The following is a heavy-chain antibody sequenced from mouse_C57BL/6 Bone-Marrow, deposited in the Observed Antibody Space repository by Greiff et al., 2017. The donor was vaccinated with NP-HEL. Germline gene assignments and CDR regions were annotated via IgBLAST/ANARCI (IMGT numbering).Heavy chain of an antibody. CDR1: GFTFSSYA. D-gene: IGHD4-1*01. V-gene: IGHV5-9-1*02. CDR2: ISSGGDYI. J-gene: IGHJ1*03. CDR3: TRASNWDVWYFDV. Sequence: EVMLVESGEGLVKPGGSLKLSCAASGFTFSSYAMSWVRQTPEKRLAWVAYISSGGDYIYYADTVKGRFTISRDNARNTLYLQMSSLKSEDTAMYYCTRASNWDVWYFDVWGTGTTVTVSS.